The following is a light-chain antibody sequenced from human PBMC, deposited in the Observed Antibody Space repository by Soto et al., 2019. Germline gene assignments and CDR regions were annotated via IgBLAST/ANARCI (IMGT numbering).Light chain of an antibody. CDR3: QQYNNLWT. CDR1: QSVSTS. Sequence: EIVMTQSPATLSVSPGERATLSCRASQSVSTSLAWYQQKPGQAPRLLISGASTKATGVPAWFSGSGSETEFTLTISSLQSEDFAVYYCQQYNNLWTFGQGTKVEIK. V-gene: IGKV3-15*01. CDR2: GAS. J-gene: IGKJ1*01.